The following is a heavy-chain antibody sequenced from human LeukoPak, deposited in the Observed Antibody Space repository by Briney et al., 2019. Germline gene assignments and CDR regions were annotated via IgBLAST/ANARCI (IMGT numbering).Heavy chain of an antibody. CDR3: ARHVMGSFGDPPYYFDY. CDR2: IYYSGST. Sequence: PSETLSLTCTVSGGSISSGSYYWSWIRQPAGKGLEWIGSIYYSGSTYYNPSLKSRVTISVDTSKNQFSLKLSSVTAADTAVYYCARHVMGSFGDPPYYFDYWGQGTLVTVSS. J-gene: IGHJ4*02. D-gene: IGHD2-21*02. CDR1: GGSISSGSYY. V-gene: IGHV4-39*01.